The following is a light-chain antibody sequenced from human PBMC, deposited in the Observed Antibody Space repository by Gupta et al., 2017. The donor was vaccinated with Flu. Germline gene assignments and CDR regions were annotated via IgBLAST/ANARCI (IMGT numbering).Light chain of an antibody. CDR2: DNN. Sequence: QSVLTQPPSVSAAPGQKVTISCSGSNSNIGPNYVSWYQQLLGTAPKLLIYDNNKRPSGIPDQFSGSKSGTSATLGITGLQTGDEADYYCGTWDHSLNNGRVFGGGTKLTVL. J-gene: IGLJ3*02. CDR3: GTWDHSLNNGRV. V-gene: IGLV1-51*02. CDR1: NSNIGPNY.